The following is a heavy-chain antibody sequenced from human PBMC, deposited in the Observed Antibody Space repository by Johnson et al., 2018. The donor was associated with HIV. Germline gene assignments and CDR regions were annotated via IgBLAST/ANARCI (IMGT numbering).Heavy chain of an antibody. J-gene: IGHJ3*02. V-gene: IGHV3-30-3*01. Sequence: QMLLVESGGGVVQPGGSLRLSCRPSGFTFNNAWMNWVRQAPGKGLEGVEVIAYAGSNTYYDASVKGRFTISRDNSKNTLYLQMNSLRAEDTAVYYCARGVDGAFDIWGQGTMVTVSS. CDR2: IAYAGSNT. CDR1: GFTFNNAW. CDR3: ARGVDGAFDI. D-gene: IGHD3-10*01.